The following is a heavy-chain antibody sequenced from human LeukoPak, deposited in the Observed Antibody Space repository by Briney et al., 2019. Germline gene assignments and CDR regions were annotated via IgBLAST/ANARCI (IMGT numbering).Heavy chain of an antibody. V-gene: IGHV3-21*04. CDR3: AKDSNKESIVVVITSFDY. Sequence: GGSLRLSCAASGFTFSSYSMNWVRQAPGKGLEWVSSISSSSSYIYYADSVKGRFTISRDNAKNSLYLQMNSLRAEDTAVYYCAKDSNKESIVVVITSFDYWGQGTLVTVSS. J-gene: IGHJ4*02. CDR2: ISSSSSYI. D-gene: IGHD3-22*01. CDR1: GFTFSSYS.